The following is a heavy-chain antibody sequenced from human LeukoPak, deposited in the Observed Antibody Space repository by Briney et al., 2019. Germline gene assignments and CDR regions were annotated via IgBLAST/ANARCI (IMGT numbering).Heavy chain of an antibody. CDR1: GGSISSSSYY. CDR3: ARPSPDSGSYYAFDY. V-gene: IGHV4-39*01. CDR2: IYYSGST. D-gene: IGHD1-26*01. Sequence: SETLSLTCTVSGGSISSSSYYWGWIRQPPGKGLEWIGSIYYSGSTYYNPSLKSRVTISVDTSKNQFSLKLSSVAAADTAVYYCARPSPDSGSYYAFDYWGQGILVTVSS. J-gene: IGHJ4*02.